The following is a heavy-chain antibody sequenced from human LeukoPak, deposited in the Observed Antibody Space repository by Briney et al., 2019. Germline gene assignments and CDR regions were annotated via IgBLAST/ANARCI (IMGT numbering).Heavy chain of an antibody. CDR3: ARTRRGYCSSTSCPYYFDY. D-gene: IGHD2-2*01. CDR1: GGSISSGGYY. Sequence: SETLSLTCTVSGGSISSGGYYWSWIRQHPGKGLEGIGYIYYSGSTYYNPSLKSRVTISVDTSKNQFSLKLSSVTAADTAGYYCARTRRGYCSSTSCPYYFDYWGQGTLVTVSS. J-gene: IGHJ4*02. V-gene: IGHV4-31*03. CDR2: IYYSGST.